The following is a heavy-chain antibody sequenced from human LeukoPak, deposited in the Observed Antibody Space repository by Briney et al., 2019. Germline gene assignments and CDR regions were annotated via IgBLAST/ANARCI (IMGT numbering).Heavy chain of an antibody. D-gene: IGHD3-22*01. J-gene: IGHJ5*02. CDR3: ARGHPHYYYDSSGSFDP. CDR1: GYTFTGYY. V-gene: IGHV1-2*02. Sequence: GASVKVSCKASGYTFTGYYMHWVRQAPGQGLEWMGWINPNSGGTNYAQKFQGRVTMTRDTSISTAYMELSRLRSDDTAVYYCARGHPHYYYDSSGSFDPWGQGTLVTVSS. CDR2: INPNSGGT.